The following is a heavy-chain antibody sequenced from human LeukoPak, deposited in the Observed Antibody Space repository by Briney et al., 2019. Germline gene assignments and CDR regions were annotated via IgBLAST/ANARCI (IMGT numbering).Heavy chain of an antibody. CDR2: ISTYNGNT. CDR1: GYTFTSYG. V-gene: IGHV1-18*01. CDR3: ASRDGYNWAY. J-gene: IGHJ1*01. Sequence: ASVKVSCKASGYTFTSYGISWVRQAPGQGLEWMGWISTYNGNTNYAQKLQGRVTMTTDTSTSIAYMELRSLRSDDTAVYYCASRDGYNWAYWGQGTLVTVSS. D-gene: IGHD5-24*01.